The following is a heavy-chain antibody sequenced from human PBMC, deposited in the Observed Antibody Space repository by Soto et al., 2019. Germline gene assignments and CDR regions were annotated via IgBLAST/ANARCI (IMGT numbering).Heavy chain of an antibody. Sequence: QVQLVQSGAEVKKPGASVKVSCKASGFHFSNYGFTWARQAPGQGLQWLGWISANNGNTNYGQKFQGRIAMTTDTSTSTTYMELMNLTPDDTAVYFCARDPLMGNGGHGMDLDSWGQGTLVTVS. CDR2: ISANNGNT. V-gene: IGHV1-18*04. CDR3: ARDPLMGNGGHGMDLDS. J-gene: IGHJ5*01. CDR1: GFHFSNYG. D-gene: IGHD5-12*01.